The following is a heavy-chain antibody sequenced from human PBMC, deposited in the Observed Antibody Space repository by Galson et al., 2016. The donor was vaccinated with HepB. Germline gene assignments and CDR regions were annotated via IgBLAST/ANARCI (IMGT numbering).Heavy chain of an antibody. CDR2: ISSSSYI. J-gene: IGHJ4*02. D-gene: IGHD5-18*01. V-gene: IGHV3-21*01. CDR1: GFTFSSYS. CDR3: ASGYSYGYFYY. Sequence: SLRLSCAASGFTFSSYSMNWVRQAPGKGLEWVSPISSSSYIYYADSAKGRFTISRDNAKNSLYLQLNSLRAEDTAVYYCASGYSYGYFYYWGQGTLVTVSS.